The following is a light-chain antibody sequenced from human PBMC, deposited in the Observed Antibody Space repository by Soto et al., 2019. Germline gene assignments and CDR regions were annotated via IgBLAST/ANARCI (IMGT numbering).Light chain of an antibody. CDR2: AAT. J-gene: IGKJ4*01. CDR1: QDINSF. Sequence: IQLIQSPSSLSASVGDRVTITCRASQDINSFLAWYQQKPGKAPNLLIYAATSLQSGVPSRFSGSGSGTEFTLTISSLQPEDFATYYCQQLDLYPSTFGGGTKVEI. CDR3: QQLDLYPST. V-gene: IGKV1-9*01.